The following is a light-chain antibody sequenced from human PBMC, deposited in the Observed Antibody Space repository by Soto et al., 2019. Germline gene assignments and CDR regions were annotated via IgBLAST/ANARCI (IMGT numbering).Light chain of an antibody. CDR1: RPVVRQY. Sequence: EIVLTQSPDALSLSPGERVSLSCRASRPVVRQYIAWYHQKPGQAPRLLIHDAVSRATGIPDRFRGSGSGTDFTLTISSLEPEDFALYYCQQGTDWPPGTFGQGTKVEIK. J-gene: IGKJ1*01. V-gene: IGKV3D-20*02. CDR3: QQGTDWPPGT. CDR2: DAV.